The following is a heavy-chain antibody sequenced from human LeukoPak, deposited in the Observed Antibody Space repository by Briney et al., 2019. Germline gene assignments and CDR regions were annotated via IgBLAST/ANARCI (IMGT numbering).Heavy chain of an antibody. CDR3: ARGYYYDSSGYRYYYYYYMDV. Sequence: PSETLSLTCTVSGGPISSYYWSWIRQPPGKGLEWIGYIYYSGSTNYNPSLKSRVTISVDTSKNQFSLKLSSVTAADTAVYYCARGYYYDSSGYRYYYYYYMDVWGKGTTVTVSS. CDR1: GGPISSYY. J-gene: IGHJ6*03. CDR2: IYYSGST. D-gene: IGHD3-22*01. V-gene: IGHV4-59*01.